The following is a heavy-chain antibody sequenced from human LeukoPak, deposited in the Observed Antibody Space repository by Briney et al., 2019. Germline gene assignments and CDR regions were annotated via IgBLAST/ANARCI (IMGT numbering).Heavy chain of an antibody. D-gene: IGHD1-14*01. CDR1: GGSISSYY. CDR3: ARQQSRNPYWYFDL. Sequence: PSETLSLTCTVSGGSISSYYWSWIRQPPGKGLEWIGYIYYSGSTNYNPSLKSRVTISVDTSKNQFSLKLSSVTAADTAVYYCARQQSRNPYWYFDLWGRGTLVTVSS. CDR2: IYYSGST. V-gene: IGHV4-59*08. J-gene: IGHJ2*01.